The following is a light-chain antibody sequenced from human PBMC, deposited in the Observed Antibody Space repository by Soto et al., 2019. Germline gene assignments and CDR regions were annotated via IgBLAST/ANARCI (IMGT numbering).Light chain of an antibody. CDR1: SSNIGSNT. Sequence: QSVLTXPPSASGTPGQRVTISCSGSSSNIGSNTVNWYQQLPGTAPKLLIYSNNQRPSGVPDRFSGSKSGTSASLAISGLQSEDEADYYCAAWDVSLVVFGGGTQLTVL. V-gene: IGLV1-44*01. CDR3: AAWDVSLVV. CDR2: SNN. J-gene: IGLJ2*01.